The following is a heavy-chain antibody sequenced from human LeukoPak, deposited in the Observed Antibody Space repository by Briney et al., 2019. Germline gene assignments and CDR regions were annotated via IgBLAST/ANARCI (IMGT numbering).Heavy chain of an antibody. Sequence: ASVKVSCKASGYTFTSYGISWVRQAPGQGLEWMGWISAYNGNTNYAQKFQGRVTMTRDTSTSTVYMELSSLGSEDTAVYYCARTSGRTFDYWGQGTLVTVSS. CDR3: ARTSGRTFDY. J-gene: IGHJ4*02. CDR1: GYTFTSYG. V-gene: IGHV1-18*01. CDR2: ISAYNGNT.